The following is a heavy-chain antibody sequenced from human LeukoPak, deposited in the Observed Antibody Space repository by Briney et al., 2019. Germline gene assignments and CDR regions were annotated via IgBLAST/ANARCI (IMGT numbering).Heavy chain of an antibody. CDR3: ARALRYYDSSGYYPLIDY. CDR2: IYYSGST. CDR1: GGSISSSSYY. J-gene: IGHJ4*02. D-gene: IGHD3-22*01. V-gene: IGHV4-39*07. Sequence: SETLSLTCTVSGGSISSSSYYWGWIRQPPGKGLEWIGTIYYSGSTNYNPSLKSRVTISVDTSKNQFSLKLSSVTAADTAVYYCARALRYYDSSGYYPLIDYWGQGTLVTVSS.